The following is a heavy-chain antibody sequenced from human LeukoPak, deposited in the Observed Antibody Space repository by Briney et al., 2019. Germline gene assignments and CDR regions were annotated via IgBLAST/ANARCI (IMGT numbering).Heavy chain of an antibody. CDR2: ISSSGSTI. CDR3: ARGGYSSGWYGY. D-gene: IGHD6-19*01. J-gene: IGHJ4*02. V-gene: IGHV3-11*01. CDR1: RFSFSDYY. Sequence: GSLRVSCVHPRFSFSDYYMSCIRPAPREGLWRVSYISSSGSTIYYAYSVTGRFTISRDNAKNSLYLQMNSMRAEDTAVYYGARGGYSSGWYGYWGQGTLVTVSS.